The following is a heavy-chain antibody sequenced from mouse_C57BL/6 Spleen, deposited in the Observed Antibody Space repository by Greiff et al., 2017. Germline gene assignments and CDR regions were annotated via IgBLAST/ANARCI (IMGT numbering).Heavy chain of an antibody. CDR1: GYTFTSYW. J-gene: IGHJ2*01. CDR2: IDPNSGGT. CDR3: SVSSYYYGSRSGFDY. Sequence: QVQLQQPGAELVKPGASVKLSCKASGYTFTSYWMPWVKQRPGRGLEWIGRIDPNSGGTNYNETVKSKATLTIDKPYSTAYMQLSSLTSEDSAVSYCSVSSYYYGSRSGFDYWGQGTTLTVSS. V-gene: IGHV1-72*01. D-gene: IGHD1-1*01.